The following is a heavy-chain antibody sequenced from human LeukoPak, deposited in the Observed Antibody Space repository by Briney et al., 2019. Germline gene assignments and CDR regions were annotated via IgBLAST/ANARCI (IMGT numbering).Heavy chain of an antibody. CDR1: GFTFSSYA. D-gene: IGHD5-18*01. Sequence: GGSLRLSCAASGFTFSSYAMSWVRQAPGKGLEWVSTISETGRSTYYADSVKGQFTISRDNSKTTLYLQMNSLRAEDTAVYYCAKDRGYSYGISEYWGQGTLVTVSS. CDR3: AKDRGYSYGISEY. V-gene: IGHV3-23*01. J-gene: IGHJ4*02. CDR2: ISETGRST.